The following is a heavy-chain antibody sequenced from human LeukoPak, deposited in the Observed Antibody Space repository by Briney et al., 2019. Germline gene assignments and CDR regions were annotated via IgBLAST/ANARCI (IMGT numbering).Heavy chain of an antibody. D-gene: IGHD3-22*01. CDR3: AKSMIVVVIWAFDI. J-gene: IGHJ3*02. Sequence: GGSLRLSCVGSGFSFGSYWMHWVRQAPGKGLEWVSAISGSGGSTYYADSVKGRFTISRDNSKNTLYLQMNSLRAEDTAVYYCAKSMIVVVIWAFDIWGQGTMVTVSS. V-gene: IGHV3-23*01. CDR1: GFSFGSYW. CDR2: ISGSGGST.